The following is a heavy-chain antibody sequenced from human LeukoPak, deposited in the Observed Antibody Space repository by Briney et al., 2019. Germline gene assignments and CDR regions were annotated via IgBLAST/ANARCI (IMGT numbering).Heavy chain of an antibody. CDR3: ARNHYDIVTGYSSPYWYFDL. Sequence: GGSLRLSCAASGFTFGPYSMNWVRQAPGKGLEWVSSITGSSSDKYYADSVKGRFTISRDNAKNSLSLQMNSLRVEDTAMYYCARNHYDIVTGYSSPYWYFDLWGRATLVAVSS. V-gene: IGHV3-21*01. CDR2: ITGSSSDK. D-gene: IGHD3-9*01. CDR1: GFTFGPYS. J-gene: IGHJ2*01.